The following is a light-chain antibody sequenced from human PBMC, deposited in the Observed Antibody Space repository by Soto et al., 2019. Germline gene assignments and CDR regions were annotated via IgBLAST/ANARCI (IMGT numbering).Light chain of an antibody. CDR2: DVN. CDR1: SSDVGGSNY. CDR3: GSYTSSSTLLV. Sequence: QPVLTQPASVSGSPGQSITISCTGTSSDVGGSNYVSWYQQHPGKAPKLMIYDVNNRPSGVSNRFSGSKSGNTASLTISGLQAEDEADYYCGSYTSSSTLLVFGTGTKLTVL. J-gene: IGLJ1*01. V-gene: IGLV2-14*01.